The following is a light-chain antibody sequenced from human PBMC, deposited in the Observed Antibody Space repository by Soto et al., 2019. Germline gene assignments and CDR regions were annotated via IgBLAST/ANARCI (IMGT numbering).Light chain of an antibody. J-gene: IGKJ1*01. Sequence: DIQMTQSPTSLSASVGERVTITCRASQRISTYLDWYQQKPGKAPKFLIYDASNLQSGVPSRFSGGGSGTDFTLTISSLQPEDVATYYCQQSYNTPRTFGQGTKVDI. V-gene: IGKV1-39*01. CDR1: QRISTY. CDR2: DAS. CDR3: QQSYNTPRT.